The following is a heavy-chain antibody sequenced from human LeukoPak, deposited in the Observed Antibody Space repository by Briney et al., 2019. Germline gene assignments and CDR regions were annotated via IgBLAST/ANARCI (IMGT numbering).Heavy chain of an antibody. J-gene: IGHJ4*02. CDR1: GGSISSGGYY. V-gene: IGHV4-31*03. CDR2: IYYSGST. CDR3: ARVGYSSRWYSGPFDY. Sequence: SETLSLTCTVSGGSISSGGYYWSWIRQRPGKGLEWIGYIYYSGSTYYNPSLKSRATILVETSKNQFSLKLSSVTAADTAVYYCARVGYSSRWYSGPFDYWGQGNLVTVSS. D-gene: IGHD6-13*01.